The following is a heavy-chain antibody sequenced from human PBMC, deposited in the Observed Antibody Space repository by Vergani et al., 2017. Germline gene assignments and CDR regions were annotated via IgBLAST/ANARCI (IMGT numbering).Heavy chain of an antibody. CDR3: ARDIVVVPAAVQHDAFDI. D-gene: IGHD2-2*01. CDR1: GYTFTGYY. CDR2: INPNSGGT. V-gene: IGHV1-2*02. J-gene: IGHJ3*02. Sequence: QVQLVQSGAEVKKPGASVKVSCKASGYTFTGYYMHWVRQAPGQGLEWMGWINPNSGGTNYAQKFQGRVTMTRDTSISTAYMELSRLRSDDTAVYYSARDIVVVPAAVQHDAFDIWGQGTMVTVSS.